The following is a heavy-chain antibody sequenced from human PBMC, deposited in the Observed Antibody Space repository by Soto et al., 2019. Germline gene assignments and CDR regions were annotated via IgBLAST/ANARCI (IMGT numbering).Heavy chain of an antibody. V-gene: IGHV3-30*03. CDR1: GFTFSSYG. CDR3: ATDPAYRPSSLRNYFEY. J-gene: IGHJ4*02. D-gene: IGHD1-26*01. Sequence: QVHLVESGGGVVQPGRSLRLSCAASGFTFSSYGMHWVRQAPGKGLEWVAAILYAGSEKWFADSVKGRFTISRDNSKNTLYMQMNSLRAEDTAMYYCATDPAYRPSSLRNYFEYWGQGTPVTVSS. CDR2: ILYAGSEK.